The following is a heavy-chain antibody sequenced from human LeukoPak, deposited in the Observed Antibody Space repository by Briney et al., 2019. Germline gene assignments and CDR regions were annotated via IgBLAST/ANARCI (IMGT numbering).Heavy chain of an antibody. Sequence: GESLKISCKASGYIFTSYWIGWVRQMPGKGLEVVGIIYSGDSNTRYSPSFQGQVTISADQSITTAYLQWSSLKASDTAMYYCARHHSDGFRGSGWYEGWHAFDIWGQGTMVTVSS. D-gene: IGHD6-19*01. CDR3: ARHHSDGFRGSGWYEGWHAFDI. J-gene: IGHJ3*02. CDR2: IYSGDSNT. V-gene: IGHV5-51*01. CDR1: GYIFTSYW.